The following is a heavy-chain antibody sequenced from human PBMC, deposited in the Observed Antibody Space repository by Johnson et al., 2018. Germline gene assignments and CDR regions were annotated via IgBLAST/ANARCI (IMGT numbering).Heavy chain of an antibody. CDR2: INHSGST. V-gene: IGHV4-34*01. J-gene: IGHJ6*02. D-gene: IGHD1-1*01. CDR3: ANGRTLNRERSTMVV. CDR1: GGSFSGYY. Sequence: QVQLQQWGAGLLKPSETLSLTCAVYGGSFSGYYWSWIRQPPGKGLEWIGEINHSGSTNYNPSLKSRVPISVDTSKNQFSLKLSSVTAADTAVYYCANGRTLNRERSTMVVWGQRTTVTVSS.